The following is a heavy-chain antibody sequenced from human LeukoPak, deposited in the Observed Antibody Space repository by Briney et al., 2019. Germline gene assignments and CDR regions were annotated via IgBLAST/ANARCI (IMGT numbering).Heavy chain of an antibody. D-gene: IGHD2-15*01. CDR3: ARHQCSGGSCYPTEDY. Sequence: GESLKISCKGSGYSFTSYWIDWVRQTPGKGLEWMGIIYPGDSDTRYSPSFQGQVTISADKSISTAYLQWSSLKASDTAMYYCARHQCSGGSCYPTEDYWGQGTLVTVSS. J-gene: IGHJ4*02. V-gene: IGHV5-51*01. CDR1: GYSFTSYW. CDR2: IYPGDSDT.